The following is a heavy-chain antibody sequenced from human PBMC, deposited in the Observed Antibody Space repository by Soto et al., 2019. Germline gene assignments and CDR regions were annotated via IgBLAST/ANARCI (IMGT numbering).Heavy chain of an antibody. J-gene: IGHJ4*02. CDR3: AGSPYRVAMVRGVGTW. Sequence: SETLSLTCAVSGYSISSGYYWGWIRQPPGKGLEWIGSIYHSGSTYYNPSLKSRVTISVDTSKNQFSLKLSSVTAADTAVYYCAGSPYRVAMVRGVGTWWGQGTLVTVSS. CDR2: IYHSGST. D-gene: IGHD3-10*01. CDR1: GYSISSGYY. V-gene: IGHV4-38-2*01.